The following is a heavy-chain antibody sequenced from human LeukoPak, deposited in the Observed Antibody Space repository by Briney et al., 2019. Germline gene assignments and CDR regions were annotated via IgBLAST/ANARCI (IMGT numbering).Heavy chain of an antibody. CDR3: ARDRTSSGYSDY. V-gene: IGHV3-66*01. D-gene: IGHD3-22*01. Sequence: GGSLRLSCAASGFTVSSNYMSWVRQAPGKGLEWVSVIYGGGSTYYADSVKGRFTISRDNSKNTLYLQMNSLRAEDTAVYYCARDRTSSGYSDYWGQGTLVTVSS. J-gene: IGHJ4*02. CDR2: IYGGGST. CDR1: GFTVSSNY.